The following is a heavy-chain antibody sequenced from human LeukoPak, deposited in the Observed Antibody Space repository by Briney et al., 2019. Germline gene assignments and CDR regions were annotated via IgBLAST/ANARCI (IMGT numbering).Heavy chain of an antibody. D-gene: IGHD2-2*01. CDR3: ARGYCSSTICFQYFHH. J-gene: IGHJ1*01. CDR1: GESFSDYY. Sequence: SETLSLTCVVYGESFSDYYWSWIRQSPGKGLGWIGQIHQGGSTNYNSSLKSRVTISLDTSKNQFSLKLNSVTAADSAVYYCARGYCSSTICFQYFHHWGQGTLVTVSS. CDR2: IHQGGST. V-gene: IGHV4-34*01.